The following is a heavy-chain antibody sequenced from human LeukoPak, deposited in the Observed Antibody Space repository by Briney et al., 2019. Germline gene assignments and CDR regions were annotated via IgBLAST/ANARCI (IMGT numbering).Heavy chain of an antibody. J-gene: IGHJ4*02. CDR1: GGSISSGDYY. D-gene: IGHD3-10*01. Sequence: PSQTLSLTCTVSGGSISSGDYYWSWIRQPPGKGLEWIGYIYYSGSTYYNPSLKSRVTISVDTSKNQFSLKLSSVTAADTAVYYCARGGGAMVRNLFFDYWGQGTLVTVSS. V-gene: IGHV4-30-4*01. CDR2: IYYSGST. CDR3: ARGGGAMVRNLFFDY.